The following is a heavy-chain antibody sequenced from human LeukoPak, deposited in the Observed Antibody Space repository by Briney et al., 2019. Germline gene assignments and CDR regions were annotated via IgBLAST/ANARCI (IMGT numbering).Heavy chain of an antibody. CDR2: INTYNGNT. CDR3: ARDSSITTRAPGY. V-gene: IGHV1-18*01. Sequence: ASVKVSCKASGYTFTSYGISWVRQAPGQGLEWMGWINTYNGNTNYAQKLQGRVTMTTNTSTSTAYVELKSLRSDDTAMYYCARDSSITTRAPGYWGQGTLVTVSS. J-gene: IGHJ4*02. D-gene: IGHD6-6*01. CDR1: GYTFTSYG.